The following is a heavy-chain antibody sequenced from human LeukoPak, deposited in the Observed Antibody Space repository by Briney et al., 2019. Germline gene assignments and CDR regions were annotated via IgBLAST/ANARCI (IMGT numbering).Heavy chain of an antibody. CDR2: ISYDGSNK. Sequence: GGSLRLPCAASGFTFSSYGMHWVRQAPGKGLEWVAVISYDGSNKYYADSVKGRFTISRDNSKNTLYLQMNSLRAEDTAVYYCAKASRTTGTTSPYYFDYWGQGTLVTVSS. D-gene: IGHD1-1*01. J-gene: IGHJ4*02. CDR1: GFTFSSYG. CDR3: AKASRTTGTTSPYYFDY. V-gene: IGHV3-30*18.